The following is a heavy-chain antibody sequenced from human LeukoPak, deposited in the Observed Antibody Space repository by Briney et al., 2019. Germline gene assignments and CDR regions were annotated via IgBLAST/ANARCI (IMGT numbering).Heavy chain of an antibody. Sequence: SETLSLTCAVYGGSFSGYYWSWIRQPPGKGLEWIGEINHSGSTNYNPSLKSRVTISVDTSKNQFSLKLSSVTAADTAVYYCARGLTLRLRFLERGTDVWGQGTTVTVSS. D-gene: IGHD3-3*01. V-gene: IGHV4-34*01. CDR3: ARGLTLRLRFLERGTDV. CDR2: INHSGST. CDR1: GGSFSGYY. J-gene: IGHJ6*02.